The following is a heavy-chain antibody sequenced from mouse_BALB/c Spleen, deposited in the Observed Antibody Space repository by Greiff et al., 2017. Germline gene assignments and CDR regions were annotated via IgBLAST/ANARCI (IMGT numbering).Heavy chain of an antibody. CDR1: GYTFTDYA. D-gene: IGHD1-1*01. CDR2: ISTYYGDA. J-gene: IGHJ2*01. V-gene: IGHV1S137*01. Sequence: VQLQQSGAELVRPGVSVKISCKGSGYTFTDYAMHWVKQSHAKSLEWIGVISTYYGDASYNQKFKGKATMTVDKSSSTAYMELARLTSEDSAIYYCARSLSTVVSDYWGQGTTLTVSA. CDR3: ARSLSTVVSDY.